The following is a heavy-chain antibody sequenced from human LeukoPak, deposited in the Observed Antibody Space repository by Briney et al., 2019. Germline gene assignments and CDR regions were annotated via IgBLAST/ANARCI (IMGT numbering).Heavy chain of an antibody. V-gene: IGHV3-33*01. CDR2: IWYDGSKQ. Sequence: GGSLRLSCAASGFTFSSYGMQWVRQAPGKGLEWVALIWYDGSKQYYADSVKGRFTISRDNSKNTLHLQMNSLRAEDTAVFYCARLIGWSRFDPWGQGALVTVSS. CDR3: ARLIGWSRFDP. J-gene: IGHJ5*02. D-gene: IGHD6-19*01. CDR1: GFTFSSYG.